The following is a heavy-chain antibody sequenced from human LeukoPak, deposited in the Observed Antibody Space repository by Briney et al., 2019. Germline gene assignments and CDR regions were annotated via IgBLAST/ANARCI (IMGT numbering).Heavy chain of an antibody. D-gene: IGHD6-13*01. Sequence: SETLSLTCAVYGGSFSGYYWSWIRQPPGKGLEWVGSIYYSGSTYYSPSLKSRVPISVDTSKNQFSLKLSSVTAADTAVYYCARRAAAGRYMDVWGKGTTVTVSS. CDR3: ARRAAAGRYMDV. CDR1: GGSFSGYY. CDR2: IYYSGST. V-gene: IGHV4-34*01. J-gene: IGHJ6*03.